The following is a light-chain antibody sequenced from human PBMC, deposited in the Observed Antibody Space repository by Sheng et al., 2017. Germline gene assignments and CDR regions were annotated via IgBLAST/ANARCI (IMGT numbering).Light chain of an antibody. CDR3: QQYDSYPYT. CDR1: QSINFW. CDR2: KAS. J-gene: IGKJ2*01. V-gene: IGKV1-5*03. Sequence: DIQMTQSPTTLSASVGDRVTITCRASQSINFWVAWYQQKPGKAPKLLIYKASKLETGIPSRFSGSGSGTDFTLTISSLQPDDFATYYCQQYDSYPYTFGPGTKPGD.